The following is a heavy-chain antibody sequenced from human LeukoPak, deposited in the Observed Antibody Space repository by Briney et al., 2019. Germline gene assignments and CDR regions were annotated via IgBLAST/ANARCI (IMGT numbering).Heavy chain of an antibody. V-gene: IGHV3-21*01. Sequence: GGSLRLSCTASGFSFSSYSMSWVRQVPGKGLEWVSTISSGSNYMYYADSVKGRSTISRDNSENTLYLQMNSLRAEDTAVYYCAKDMNTVTTTFDYWGQGTLVTVSS. CDR2: ISSGSNYM. J-gene: IGHJ4*02. D-gene: IGHD4-17*01. CDR1: GFSFSSYS. CDR3: AKDMNTVTTTFDY.